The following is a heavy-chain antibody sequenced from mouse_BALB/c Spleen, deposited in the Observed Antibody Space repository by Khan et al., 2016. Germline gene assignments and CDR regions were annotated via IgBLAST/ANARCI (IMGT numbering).Heavy chain of an antibody. Sequence: EVKLLESGPDLVKPSQSLSLTCTVAGYSITSGYNWHWIRQFPGNKLEWMGYIQYSGTTHYNPSLTSRISITRDTSKNQFFLQLNSVTTEDTATYYCARSSAYWGQGTLVTVSA. CDR3: ARSSAY. CDR1: GYSITSGYN. J-gene: IGHJ3*01. CDR2: IQYSGTT. V-gene: IGHV3-1*02.